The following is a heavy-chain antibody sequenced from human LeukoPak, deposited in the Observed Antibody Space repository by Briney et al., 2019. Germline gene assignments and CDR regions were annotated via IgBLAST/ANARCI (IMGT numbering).Heavy chain of an antibody. CDR2: VNANTGNP. CDR3: ARTIAVAGYMDV. V-gene: IGHV7-4-1*02. CDR1: GYTFTSYG. D-gene: IGHD6-19*01. J-gene: IGHJ6*03. Sequence: ASVKVSCKASGYTFTSYGISWVRQAPGQGLEWMGWVNANTGNPTYAQGFTGRFVFSLDTSVSTAYLQISSLKAEDTAVYYCARTIAVAGYMDVWGKGTTVTVSS.